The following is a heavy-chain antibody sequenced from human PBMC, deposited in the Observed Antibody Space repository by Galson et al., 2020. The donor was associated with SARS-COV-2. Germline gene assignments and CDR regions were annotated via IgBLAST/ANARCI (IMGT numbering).Heavy chain of an antibody. V-gene: IGHV3-53*01. D-gene: IGHD4-17*01. CDR2: IYSDGST. J-gene: IGHJ5*02. CDR3: AREGYGDYVNWFDP. Sequence: GGSLRLSCAASGFTVSSDYMSWVRQAPGKGLAWVSVIYSDGSTYYADSVKGRFTMSRDNSKNTLYLQMDSLRAEDTAVYYCAREGYGDYVNWFDPWGQGTLVTVSS. CDR1: GFTVSSDY.